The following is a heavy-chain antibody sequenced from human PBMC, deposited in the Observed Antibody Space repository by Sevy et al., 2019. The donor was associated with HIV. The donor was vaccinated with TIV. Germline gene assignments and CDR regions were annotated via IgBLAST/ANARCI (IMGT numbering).Heavy chain of an antibody. Sequence: GRSLRLSCAASGFTFSSYSMNWVRQAPGKGLEWVSSISSSSIYIYYADSVKGRFTISRDNAKNSLYLQMNSLGAEDTAVYYCARDPGFYCSGGSCYPRYYFDYWGQGTLVTVSS. J-gene: IGHJ4*02. CDR2: ISSSSIYI. CDR3: ARDPGFYCSGGSCYPRYYFDY. V-gene: IGHV3-21*01. CDR1: GFTFSSYS. D-gene: IGHD2-15*01.